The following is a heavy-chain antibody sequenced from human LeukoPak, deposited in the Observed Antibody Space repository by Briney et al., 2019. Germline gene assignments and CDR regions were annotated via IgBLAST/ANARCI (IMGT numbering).Heavy chain of an antibody. CDR1: GGSISSGSYY. CDR2: IYTSGST. J-gene: IGHJ3*02. CDR3: AREFFGGSAFDI. Sequence: SQTLSLTCTVSGGSISSGSYYWSWIRQPAGKGLEWIGRIYTSGSTNYNPSLKSRVTISVDTSKNQFSLKLSSVTAADTAVYYCAREFFGGSAFDIWGQGTMVTVSS. V-gene: IGHV4-61*02. D-gene: IGHD3-3*01.